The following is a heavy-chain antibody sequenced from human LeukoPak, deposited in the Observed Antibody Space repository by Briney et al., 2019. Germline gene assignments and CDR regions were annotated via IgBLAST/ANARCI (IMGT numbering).Heavy chain of an antibody. Sequence: GGSLRLSCAASGFTFRNNGMHWVRQAPGKGLEWVGIIWYDGSNKYYADSVKGRFTISRDNAKNTLYLQMNSLRAEDTAVYYCVSPRSWFDPWGQGTLVTVSS. J-gene: IGHJ5*02. V-gene: IGHV3-33*01. CDR2: IWYDGSNK. CDR3: VSPRSWFDP. CDR1: GFTFRNNG.